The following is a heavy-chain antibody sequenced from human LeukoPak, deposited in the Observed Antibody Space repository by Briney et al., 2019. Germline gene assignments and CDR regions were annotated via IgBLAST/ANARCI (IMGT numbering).Heavy chain of an antibody. CDR3: ARTSSSWYFDY. CDR2: INPTGGST. CDR1: GYTFTSYY. D-gene: IGHD6-13*01. V-gene: IGHV1-46*01. J-gene: IGHJ4*02. Sequence: ASVTVSCTASGYTFTSYYMHWVRQAPGQGLEWMGLINPTGGSTGYAQKFQGRVTMTRDTSISTAYMELSRLRSDDTAVYYCARTSSSWYFDYWGQGTLVTVSS.